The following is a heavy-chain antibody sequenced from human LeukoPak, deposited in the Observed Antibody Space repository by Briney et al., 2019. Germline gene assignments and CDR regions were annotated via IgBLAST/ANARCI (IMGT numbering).Heavy chain of an antibody. V-gene: IGHV4-61*02. CDR3: ARDTQNDYGDLNWFDP. CDR2: IYTSGST. D-gene: IGHD4-17*01. Sequence: SQTLSLTCTVSGGSISSGSCYWSWIRQPAGKGLEWIRRIYTSGSTNYNPSLKIRVTISLDTSKNQFSLKLSSVTAADTAVYYCARDTQNDYGDLNWFDPWGQGTLVTVSS. CDR1: GGSISSGSCY. J-gene: IGHJ5*02.